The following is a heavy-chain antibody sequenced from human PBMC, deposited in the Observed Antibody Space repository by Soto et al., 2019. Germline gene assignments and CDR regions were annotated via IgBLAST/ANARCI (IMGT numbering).Heavy chain of an antibody. Sequence: PSETLSLTCTVSGGSISSYYWSWFRQSPGKRMEWIGYVHHSWGSSYNPSLQSRVAISLDTSKSQFSLKVTSVTATDTAVYYCARHGFGPLHGLVDVWGQGTTITVS. D-gene: IGHD3-10*01. CDR2: VHHSWGS. V-gene: IGHV4-59*08. CDR1: GGSISSYY. J-gene: IGHJ6*02. CDR3: ARHGFGPLHGLVDV.